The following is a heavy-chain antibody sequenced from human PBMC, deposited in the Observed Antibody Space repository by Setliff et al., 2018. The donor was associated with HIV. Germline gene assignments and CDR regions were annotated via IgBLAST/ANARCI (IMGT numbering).Heavy chain of an antibody. J-gene: IGHJ4*02. CDR2: FYTSGST. Sequence: SETLSLTCTVSGGSFTTYYWSWIRQPPGKELEWIGYFYTSGSTNYNPSLKSRVTISIDTSKNQFSLKLSSVTAADTAVYYCAKLGDSTGVYSYFDYWGQGMLVTVSS. V-gene: IGHV4-4*09. CDR1: GGSFTTYY. D-gene: IGHD7-27*01. CDR3: AKLGDSTGVYSYFDY.